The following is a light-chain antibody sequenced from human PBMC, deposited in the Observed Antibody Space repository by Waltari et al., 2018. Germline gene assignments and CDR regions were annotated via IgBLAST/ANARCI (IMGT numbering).Light chain of an antibody. CDR3: SSYTSSSTWV. CDR2: DVS. V-gene: IGLV2-14*04. Sequence: WYQQPPGKAPKLMIYDVSKRPSGVSNRFAGSKSGNTASLTISGLQAEDEADYYCSSYTSSSTWVFGGGTKLTVL. J-gene: IGLJ3*02.